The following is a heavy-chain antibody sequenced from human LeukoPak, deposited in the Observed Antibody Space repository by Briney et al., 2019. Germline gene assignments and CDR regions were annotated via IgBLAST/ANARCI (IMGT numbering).Heavy chain of an antibody. CDR1: GFTFSSYS. Sequence: PGGSLRLSCAASGFTFSSYSMNWVRQAPGKGLEWVSYISSSSSTIYYADSVKGRFTISRDNAKNSLYLQMNSPRGEDTAVYYCARDTRFYGDYTEDWGQGTLVTVSS. V-gene: IGHV3-48*01. CDR2: ISSSSSTI. CDR3: ARDTRFYGDYTED. J-gene: IGHJ4*02. D-gene: IGHD4-17*01.